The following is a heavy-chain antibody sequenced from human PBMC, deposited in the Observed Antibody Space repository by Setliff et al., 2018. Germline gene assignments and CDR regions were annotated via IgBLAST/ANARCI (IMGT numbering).Heavy chain of an antibody. D-gene: IGHD2-15*01. CDR3: ARAQYRSGGSCYSSNWFDP. CDR2: IYTSGST. V-gene: IGHV4-61*09. CDR1: GGSISRGSYY. Sequence: SETLSLTCTVSGGSISRGSYYWSWIRQPAGKGLEWIGHIYTSGSTSYNPSLKSRVTISVDTSKNQFSLKLSSVTAADTAVFYCARAQYRSGGSCYSSNWFDPWGQGTLVTVSS. J-gene: IGHJ5*02.